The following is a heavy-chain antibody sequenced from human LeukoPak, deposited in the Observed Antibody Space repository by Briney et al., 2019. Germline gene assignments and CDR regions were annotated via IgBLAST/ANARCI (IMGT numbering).Heavy chain of an antibody. CDR1: GGSVSSHH. V-gene: IGHV4-59*02. Sequence: PSETLSLTCTVSGGSVSSHHWSWIRQPPGKGLEWIGYIYYSGSTNYNPSLKSRVTMSVDTSKNQFSLKLSSVTAADTAVYYCARGGTNNRSWGLGYWGQGTLVTVSS. CDR3: ARGGTNNRSWGLGY. CDR2: IYYSGST. D-gene: IGHD1-14*01. J-gene: IGHJ4*02.